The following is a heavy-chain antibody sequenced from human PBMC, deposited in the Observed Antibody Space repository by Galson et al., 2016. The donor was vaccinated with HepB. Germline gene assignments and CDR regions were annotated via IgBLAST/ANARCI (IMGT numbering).Heavy chain of an antibody. J-gene: IGHJ4*02. Sequence: SGFTFGSYSMNWVRQAPGKGLEWVSYISSSSSTVYYADSVKGRFTISRDNAKNSLYLQMNSLRAEDTAVYYCARTAGDNFDSWGQGTLVTVSS. D-gene: IGHD2-21*02. CDR3: ARTAGDNFDS. CDR1: GFTFGSYS. CDR2: ISSSSSTV. V-gene: IGHV3-48*01.